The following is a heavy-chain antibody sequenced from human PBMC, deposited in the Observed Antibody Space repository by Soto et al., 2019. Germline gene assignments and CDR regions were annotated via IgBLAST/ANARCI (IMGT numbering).Heavy chain of an antibody. D-gene: IGHD3-9*01. J-gene: IGHJ3*02. V-gene: IGHV3-21*06. Sequence: GGSLRLSCAVSGFICSSYDMSWVRQAPGKGLEWVSSISTSSTYIYYADSVKGRFTISRDNAKDSLYLQMNSLRAEDTAVYYCASDPGEDFHWSHGFDIWGQGTMVTVSS. CDR1: GFICSSYD. CDR2: ISTSSTYI. CDR3: ASDPGEDFHWSHGFDI.